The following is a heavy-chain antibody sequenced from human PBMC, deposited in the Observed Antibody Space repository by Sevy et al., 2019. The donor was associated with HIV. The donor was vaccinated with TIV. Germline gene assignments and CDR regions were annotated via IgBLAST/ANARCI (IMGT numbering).Heavy chain of an antibody. J-gene: IGHJ4*02. V-gene: IGHV3-74*01. Sequence: GGSLRLSCAASGFTFSSYWMHWVRQAPGKGLVWVSRINSDGSSTSYADSVKGRFTISRDNAKNTLYLQMNSLRAEGTAVYYCARVGRSYCSGGSCYSGHLLWGQGTLVTVSS. CDR1: GFTFSSYW. CDR3: ARVGRSYCSGGSCYSGHLL. CDR2: INSDGSST. D-gene: IGHD2-15*01.